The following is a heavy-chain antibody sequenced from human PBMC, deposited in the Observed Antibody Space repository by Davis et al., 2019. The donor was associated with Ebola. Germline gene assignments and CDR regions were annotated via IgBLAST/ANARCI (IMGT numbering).Heavy chain of an antibody. CDR3: ASSPGPGYSSSWHENFDY. Sequence: PSETLSLTCTVSGGSVSSGSYYWSWIRQPPGKGLEWIGYIYYSGSTNYNPSLKSRVTISVDKSKNQFSLKLSSVTAADTAVYYCASSPGPGYSSSWHENFDYWGQGTLVTVSS. J-gene: IGHJ4*02. D-gene: IGHD6-13*01. CDR1: GGSVSSGSYY. CDR2: IYYSGST. V-gene: IGHV4-61*01.